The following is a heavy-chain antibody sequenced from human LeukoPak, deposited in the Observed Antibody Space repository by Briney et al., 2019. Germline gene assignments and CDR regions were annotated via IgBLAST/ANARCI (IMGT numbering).Heavy chain of an antibody. CDR2: MNPNSGNT. V-gene: IGHV1-8*01. J-gene: IGHJ4*02. CDR3: ARCPPLLYSPVTPRDDY. D-gene: IGHD2-21*02. Sequence: ASVKVSCKASGYTFTSYDINWVRQATGQGLEWMGWMNPNSGNTGYAQKFQGRVTMTRNTSISTAYMELSSLRSEDTAVYYCARCPPLLYSPVTPRDDYWGQGTLVTVSS. CDR1: GYTFTSYD.